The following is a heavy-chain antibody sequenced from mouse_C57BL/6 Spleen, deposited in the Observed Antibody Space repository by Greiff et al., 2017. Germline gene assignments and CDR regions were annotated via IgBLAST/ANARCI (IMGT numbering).Heavy chain of an antibody. CDR2: IWGGGST. D-gene: IGHD1-1*01. CDR1: GFSLTSYG. J-gene: IGHJ3*01. CDR3: ATYYGSSPFAY. V-gene: IGHV2-6*01. Sequence: QVQLQQSGPGLVAPSQSLSITCTVSGFSLTSYGVDWVRQSPGKGLEWLGVIWGGGSTNYNSALKSRLSISKDNSKSQVFLKMNSLQTDDTAMYYCATYYGSSPFAYWGQGTLVTVSA.